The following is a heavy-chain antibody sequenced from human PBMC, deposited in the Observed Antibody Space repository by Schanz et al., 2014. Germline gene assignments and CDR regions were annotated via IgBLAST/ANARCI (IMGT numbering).Heavy chain of an antibody. J-gene: IGHJ4*02. CDR1: CLKYKSYA. V-gene: IGHV3-23*04. CDR3: AKQIHYDILALPRN. Sequence: EVQLVESGGGLVKDYFPERISYAVFCLKYKSYAMSWVRPAPGQGLEWVSALSGSGGSTYYADSVKGRFTISRDNSKNTLYLQMNSLRAEDTAVYYCAKQIHYDILALPRNWGQGTLVNVSS. CDR2: LSGSGGST. D-gene: IGHD3-9*01.